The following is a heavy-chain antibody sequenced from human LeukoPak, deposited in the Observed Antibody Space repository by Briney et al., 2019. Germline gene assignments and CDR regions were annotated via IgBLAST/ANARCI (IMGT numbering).Heavy chain of an antibody. D-gene: IGHD5-18*01. J-gene: IGHJ4*02. CDR1: GFTFSSYA. V-gene: IGHV3-30-3*01. Sequence: PGGSLRLSCAASGFTFSSYAMHWVRQAPGKGLEWVAVISYDGSNKYYADSVKGRFTISRDNSKNTLYLQMNSLRAEDTAVYYCARAPPIQLWPYYFDYWGQGTLVTVSS. CDR3: ARAPPIQLWPYYFDY. CDR2: ISYDGSNK.